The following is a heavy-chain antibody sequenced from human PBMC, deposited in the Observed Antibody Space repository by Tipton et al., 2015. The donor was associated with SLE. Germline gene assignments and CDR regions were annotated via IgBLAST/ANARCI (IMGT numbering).Heavy chain of an antibody. J-gene: IGHJ6*02. V-gene: IGHV3-30*02. CDR3: AKDGGSWLNYYYGMDV. CDR2: IRYDGSNK. CDR1: GFTFSNFG. D-gene: IGHD6-13*01. Sequence: SGFTFSNFGMHWVRQAPGKGLEWVAFIRYDGSNKYYADSVKGRFTISRDNSKNTLYLQMNSLRAEDTAVYYCAKDGGSWLNYYYGMDVWGQGTTVAVSS.